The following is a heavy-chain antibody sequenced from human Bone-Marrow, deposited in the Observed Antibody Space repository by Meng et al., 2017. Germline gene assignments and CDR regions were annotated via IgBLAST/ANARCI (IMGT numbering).Heavy chain of an antibody. Sequence: QVALVQSGDAVKQPGASVKVSCKPSGYNFPDYYIHWVRRAPGQGLEWMGRINPKSGDTHYAQKFQARVTMTGDTSISTAYMELSGLRSDDTAMYYCARDEDISAAGKLFGDYWGQGTLVTVSS. D-gene: IGHD6-25*01. V-gene: IGHV1-2*06. J-gene: IGHJ4*02. CDR2: INPKSGDT. CDR3: ARDEDISAAGKLFGDY. CDR1: GYNFPDYY.